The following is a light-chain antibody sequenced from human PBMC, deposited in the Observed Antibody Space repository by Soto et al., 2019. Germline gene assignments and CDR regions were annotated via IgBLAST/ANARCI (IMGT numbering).Light chain of an antibody. J-gene: IGKJ4*01. CDR1: XTVXXX. V-gene: IGKV3-15*01. CDR3: QQYNNWPPLT. CDR2: DTS. Sequence: EIVMTQSPATLSVXPGERATLSCRAXXTVXXXXAWYQQKPGQAPRLLIYDTSTRATGIPARFSGSGSGTEFTLTISSLQSEDFAVYYCQQYNNWPPLTFGGGTKVEIK.